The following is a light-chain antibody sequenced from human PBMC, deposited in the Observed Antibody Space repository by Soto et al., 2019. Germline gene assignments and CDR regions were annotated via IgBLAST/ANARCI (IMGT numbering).Light chain of an antibody. J-gene: IGKJ1*01. CDR3: QQSYSTPPGT. CDR1: QSISTY. Sequence: DIQMTQSPPSLSASVGDRVTITCRASQSISTYLIWYQQKPGKAPKLLIYATSSLQSGVPSRFSGSGSGTDFTLTISSLQPEDFATYYCQQSYSTPPGTFGQGTKVDNK. V-gene: IGKV1-39*01. CDR2: ATS.